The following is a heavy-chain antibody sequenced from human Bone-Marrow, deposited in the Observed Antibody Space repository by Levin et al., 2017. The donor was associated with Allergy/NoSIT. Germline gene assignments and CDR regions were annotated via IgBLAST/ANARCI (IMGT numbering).Heavy chain of an antibody. Sequence: GGSLRLSCAASTITFSNYAFHWVRQAPGKGLEWVAMISHDGTKKFYADSMKGRFAISRDNSYNTLYLQMDSLRPEDKALYYCVRQRNRTLDYWGQGTLVTVSS. V-gene: IGHV3-30*09. CDR1: TITFSNYA. J-gene: IGHJ4*02. CDR2: ISHDGTKK. CDR3: VRQRNRTLDY.